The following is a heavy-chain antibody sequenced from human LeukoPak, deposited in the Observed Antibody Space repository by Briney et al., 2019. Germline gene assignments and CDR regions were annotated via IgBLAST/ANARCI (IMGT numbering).Heavy chain of an antibody. CDR2: IKQDGSEK. J-gene: IGHJ4*02. CDR3: VGGGYCSSTSCYPFDY. V-gene: IGHV3-7*01. D-gene: IGHD2-2*03. Sequence: GGSLRLSCAASGFTFSSYWMSWVRQAPGKGLEWVANIKQDGSEKYYVDSVKGRFTISRDNAKNSLCLQMNSLRAEDTAVYYCVGGGYCSSTSCYPFDYWGQGTLVTVSS. CDR1: GFTFSSYW.